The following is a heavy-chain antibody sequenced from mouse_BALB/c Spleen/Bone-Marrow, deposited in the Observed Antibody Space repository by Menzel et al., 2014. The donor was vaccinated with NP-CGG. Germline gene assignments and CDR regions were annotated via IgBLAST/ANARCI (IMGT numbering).Heavy chain of an antibody. D-gene: IGHD2-4*01. CDR3: ARVSYDYFDY. V-gene: IGHV5-4*02. J-gene: IGHJ2*01. Sequence: VQLKESGGGLVKPGGSLKLSCAASGFTFSDYYTYWVRQTPEKRLEWVATISDGGSYTYYPDSVKGRFTISRDNAKNNLYLQMSSLKSEDTAMYYCARVSYDYFDYWGQGTTLTVSS. CDR2: ISDGGSYT. CDR1: GFTFSDYY.